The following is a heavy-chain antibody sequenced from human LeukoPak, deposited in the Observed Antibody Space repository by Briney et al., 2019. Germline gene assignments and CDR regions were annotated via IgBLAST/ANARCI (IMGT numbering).Heavy chain of an antibody. CDR3: ARERRPTVLYFDY. J-gene: IGHJ4*02. Sequence: PGGSLRLSCAASGFTFSTSWMIWVRQAPGKGLEWVANIKQDGSEKYYVDSVKGRFTISRDNAKNSLYLQMNSLRAEDTAVYYCARERRPTVLYFDYWGQGTLVTVSS. CDR1: GFTFSTSW. CDR2: IKQDGSEK. V-gene: IGHV3-7*01. D-gene: IGHD4-17*01.